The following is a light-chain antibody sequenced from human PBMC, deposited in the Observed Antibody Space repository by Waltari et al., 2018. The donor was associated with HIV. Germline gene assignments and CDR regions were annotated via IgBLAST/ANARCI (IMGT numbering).Light chain of an antibody. CDR2: KVS. Sequence: DVVMTQSPLSLPVTLGQPASISCRSRQSLVFSDGNTYLSWFQQRPGQSPRRLIYKVSNRDSGVPDRFRGSGSGTDFTLIITRVEGEDVGVYYCMQGTHWPPTFGQGTKVEVK. V-gene: IGKV2-30*01. CDR3: MQGTHWPPT. J-gene: IGKJ1*01. CDR1: QSLVFSDGNTY.